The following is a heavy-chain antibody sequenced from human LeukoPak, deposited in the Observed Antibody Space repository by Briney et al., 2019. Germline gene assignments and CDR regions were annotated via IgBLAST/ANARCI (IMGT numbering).Heavy chain of an antibody. CDR3: ARHARATYYFDY. CDR2: IYYSGST. CDR1: GGSISSSSYY. V-gene: IGHV4-39*01. J-gene: IGHJ4*02. Sequence: PSETLSLTCTVSGGSISSSSYYWGWIRQPPGKGLEWIGSIYYSGSTYYNPSLKGRVTISVDTSKNQFSLKLSSVTAADTAVYYCARHARATYYFDYWGQGTLVTVSS.